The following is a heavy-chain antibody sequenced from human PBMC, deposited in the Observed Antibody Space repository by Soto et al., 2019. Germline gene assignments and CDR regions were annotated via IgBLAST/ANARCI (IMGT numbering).Heavy chain of an antibody. J-gene: IGHJ4*02. CDR3: AGGQYYFDY. CDR2: ISYDGSNK. Sequence: QVQLVESGGGVVQPGRSLRLSCAASGFPFSSYGMHWVRQAPGKGLEWVAHISYDGSNKHYTDSVKGRFTISRHNSKNMLYLQRGSLRAEDSAVYYCAGGQYYFDYCGQGTRVTVSS. CDR1: GFPFSSYG. D-gene: IGHD2-15*01. V-gene: IGHV3-30*03.